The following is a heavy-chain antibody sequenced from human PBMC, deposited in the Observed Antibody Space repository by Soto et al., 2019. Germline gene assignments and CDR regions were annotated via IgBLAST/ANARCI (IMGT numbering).Heavy chain of an antibody. D-gene: IGHD3-10*01. V-gene: IGHV3-48*03. CDR2: INSGGSLI. Sequence: EVQLVESGGGLVQPGGSLRLSCVGSGFRFNEYEINWVRQAPGKGLEWISYINSGGSLIYYAASVKGRFTISRDNYKDSVYLQMNSLRADDTALYYCARETSYGQSATIVGEFWGQGTLVTVS. CDR3: ARETSYGQSATIVGEF. CDR1: GFRFNEYE. J-gene: IGHJ4*02.